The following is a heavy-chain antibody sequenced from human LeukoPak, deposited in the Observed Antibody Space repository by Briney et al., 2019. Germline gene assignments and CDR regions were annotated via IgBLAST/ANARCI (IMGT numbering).Heavy chain of an antibody. D-gene: IGHD1-26*01. Sequence: SETLSLTCTVSGGSISSYYWSWIRQPPGKGLEWIGYIYYSGSTNYNPSLKSRVTISVDTSKNQFSLKLSSVTAADTAVYYCAREWWELRGYFDYWGQGTLVTVSS. CDR2: IYYSGST. V-gene: IGHV4-59*01. CDR1: GGSISSYY. J-gene: IGHJ4*02. CDR3: AREWWELRGYFDY.